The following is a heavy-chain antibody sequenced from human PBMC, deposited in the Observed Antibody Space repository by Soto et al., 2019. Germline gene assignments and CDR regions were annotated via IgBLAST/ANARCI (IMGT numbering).Heavy chain of an antibody. V-gene: IGHV4-4*07. D-gene: IGHD3-22*01. CDR2: IYTSGST. CDR3: ARFTYDSSGYWWFDP. CDR1: GGSISSYY. Sequence: SETLSLTCTVPGGSISSYYWSWIRQPAGKGLEWIGRIYTSGSTNYNPSLKSRVTMSVDTSKNQFSLKLSSVTAADTAVYYCARFTYDSSGYWWFDPWGQGTLVTVSS. J-gene: IGHJ5*02.